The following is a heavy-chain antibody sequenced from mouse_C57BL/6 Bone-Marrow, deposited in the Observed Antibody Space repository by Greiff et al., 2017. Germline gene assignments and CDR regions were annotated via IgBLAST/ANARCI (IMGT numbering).Heavy chain of an antibody. D-gene: IGHD1-1*01. CDR3: ARILFITTVVGDY. Sequence: QVQLQQSGPELVKPGASVKISCKASGYAFSSSWMNWVKQRPGKGLEWIGRIYPGDGDTNYNGKFKGKATLTADKSSSTAYMQLSSLTSEDSAVYFCARILFITTVVGDYWGQGTTLTVSS. CDR1: GYAFSSSW. J-gene: IGHJ2*01. CDR2: IYPGDGDT. V-gene: IGHV1-82*01.